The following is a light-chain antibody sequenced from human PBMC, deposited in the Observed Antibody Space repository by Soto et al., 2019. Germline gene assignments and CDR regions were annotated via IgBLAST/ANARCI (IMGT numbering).Light chain of an antibody. Sequence: QSALTQPASVSGSPGQSITISCTGTTSDVGGYNYVSWYQQHPGQAPKLMIYGVSYRPSGVSNRFSGSKSGNTASLTISGLQAEDEADYYCSSHTSSTTLVVFGGGTQLTVL. CDR2: GVS. V-gene: IGLV2-14*03. CDR1: TSDVGGYNY. J-gene: IGLJ2*01. CDR3: SSHTSSTTLVV.